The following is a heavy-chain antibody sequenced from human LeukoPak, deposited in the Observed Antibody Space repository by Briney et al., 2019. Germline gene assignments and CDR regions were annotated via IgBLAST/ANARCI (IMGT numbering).Heavy chain of an antibody. Sequence: GGSLRLSCAASGFTFSNYAINWVRQAPGKGLEWVSTISGSACITYYADSVKGRFTISRDNSKNTLYLQMNCPRVEDTAVYYCAKDSGFYFDYWGQGTLVTVSS. CDR3: AKDSGFYFDY. J-gene: IGHJ4*02. CDR2: ISGSACIT. CDR1: GFTFSNYA. D-gene: IGHD7-27*01. V-gene: IGHV3-23*01.